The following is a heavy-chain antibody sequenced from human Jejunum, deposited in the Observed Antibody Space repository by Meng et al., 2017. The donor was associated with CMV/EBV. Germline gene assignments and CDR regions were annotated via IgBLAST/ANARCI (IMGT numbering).Heavy chain of an antibody. D-gene: IGHD3-22*01. Sequence: SGFPLNGSGLHWVRQCPGKGLEWVAVLWYDGSRKYFADSVQGRFSISRDDSKNTVYLQMNSLRAEDTAVYYCARDNDGSSHYSQFDYWGQGTLVTVSS. J-gene: IGHJ4*02. CDR3: ARDNDGSSHYSQFDY. CDR2: LWYDGSRK. CDR1: GFPLNGSG. V-gene: IGHV3-33*01.